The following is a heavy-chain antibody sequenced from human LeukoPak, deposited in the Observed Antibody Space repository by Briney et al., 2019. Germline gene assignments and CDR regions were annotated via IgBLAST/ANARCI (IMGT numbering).Heavy chain of an antibody. D-gene: IGHD1-26*01. V-gene: IGHV3-48*02. CDR3: ARDGPYSGSYFADFDY. J-gene: IGHJ4*02. CDR1: GVTFSSYS. Sequence: PGGALRLSCVASGVTFSSYSMSWVRQAPGKGVEWVSYISSSSSTIYYADSAKGGFNFSRDNAKNTLYLQLNSLGHADTAVYYCARDGPYSGSYFADFDYWGQGPLVPVSS. CDR2: ISSSSSTI.